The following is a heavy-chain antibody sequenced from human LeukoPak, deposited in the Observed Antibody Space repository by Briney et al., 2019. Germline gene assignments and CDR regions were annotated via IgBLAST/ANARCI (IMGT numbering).Heavy chain of an antibody. Sequence: ASVKVSCKASGYTFTSYAMHWVRQAPGQRLEWMGWINAGNGNTKYSQKFQGRVTITRDTSASTAYMELSSLRSEDTAVYYCARELWPGYGMDVGGKGTTVTVSS. CDR1: GYTFTSYA. CDR3: ARELWPGYGMDV. V-gene: IGHV1-3*01. D-gene: IGHD3-16*01. J-gene: IGHJ6*04. CDR2: INAGNGNT.